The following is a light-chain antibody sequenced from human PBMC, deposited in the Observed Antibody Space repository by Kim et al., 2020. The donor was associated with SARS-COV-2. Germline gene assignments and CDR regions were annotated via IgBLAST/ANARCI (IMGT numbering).Light chain of an antibody. CDR2: GAS. V-gene: IGKV3-20*01. J-gene: IGKJ2*02. CDR1: QSVSSSY. Sequence: EIVLTQSPGTLSLSPGERATLSCRASQSVSSSYLAWYQQKPGQAPRLLIYGASSRATGIPDRFSGSGSGTDFTLTISRLEPEDFAVYYCQQYGVWTFGQGTKLEI. CDR3: QQYGVWT.